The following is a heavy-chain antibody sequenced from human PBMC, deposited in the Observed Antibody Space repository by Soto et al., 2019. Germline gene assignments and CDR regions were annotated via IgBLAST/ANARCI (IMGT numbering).Heavy chain of an antibody. J-gene: IGHJ4*02. Sequence: QITLKESGPTLVKPTQTLTLTCTFSGFSLSTRGVGVGWFRQPPGRALEWLGLIYWDDDKRYSTSLQNRLTITRDTSKTQVVLTMTNMDPVDPATYYCAHRPYGYKYYFDYWGQGTLVTVSS. CDR3: AHRPYGYKYYFDY. V-gene: IGHV2-5*02. D-gene: IGHD5-18*01. CDR2: IYWDDDK. CDR1: GFSLSTRGVG.